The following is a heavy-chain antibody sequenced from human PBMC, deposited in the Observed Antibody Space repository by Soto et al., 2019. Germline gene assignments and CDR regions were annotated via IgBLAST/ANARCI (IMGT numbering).Heavy chain of an antibody. V-gene: IGHV3-23*01. CDR1: GFTFSSYA. J-gene: IGHJ4*02. D-gene: IGHD4-17*01. CDR2: ISGSGGST. CDR3: AKGKFGPTTVTTRSPFDY. Sequence: GGSLRRSCAASGFTFSSYAMSWVRQAPGKGREWVSAISGSGGSTYYADSVKGRFTISRVNSKNTLYLQMNSLRAEDTAVYYCAKGKFGPTTVTTRSPFDYWGQGTLVTVSS.